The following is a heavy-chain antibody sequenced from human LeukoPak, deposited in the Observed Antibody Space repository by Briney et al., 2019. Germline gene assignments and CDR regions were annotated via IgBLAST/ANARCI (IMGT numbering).Heavy chain of an antibody. Sequence: PSETLSLTCTVSGGSISSYYWNWIRQPPGKGLEWIGYIYYSGSTSYNPSLKSRVTISVDTSKNHFSLKLSSVSAADTAVYYCAGRLWRRDGYNLSAFDIWGQGTMVTVSS. CDR3: AGRLWRRDGYNLSAFDI. V-gene: IGHV4-59*01. CDR1: GGSISSYY. D-gene: IGHD5-24*01. J-gene: IGHJ3*02. CDR2: IYYSGST.